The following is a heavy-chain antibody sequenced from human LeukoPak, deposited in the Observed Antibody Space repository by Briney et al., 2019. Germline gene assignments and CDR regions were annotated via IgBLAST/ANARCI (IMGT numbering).Heavy chain of an antibody. CDR2: IYYSGST. V-gene: IGHV4-59*02. CDR1: GGSVSRYY. J-gene: IGHJ4*02. D-gene: IGHD3-22*01. Sequence: SEAPSRTCTDPGGSVSRYYGSWIRQRPGKGLEWIGYIYYSGSTNYNPSLKSRVTISVDTSKNQFSLKLSSVTAADTAVYYCAREFSYYDSSGYFDYWGQGTLVTVSS. CDR3: AREFSYYDSSGYFDY.